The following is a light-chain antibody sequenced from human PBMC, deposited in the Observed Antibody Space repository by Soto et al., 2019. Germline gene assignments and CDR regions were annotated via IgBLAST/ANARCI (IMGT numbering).Light chain of an antibody. CDR2: YDD. CDR1: SSNIGNNA. CDR3: AAWDDSLNGQV. V-gene: IGLV1-36*01. J-gene: IGLJ1*01. Sequence: QSLLTQPPSVYGAPRQKVNKSNSGSSSNIGNNAVNWYQQLPGKAPKLLIYYDDLLPSGVSDRFSGSKSGTSAPLAISGLQSEDEADYYCAAWDDSLNGQVFGTGTKVTVL.